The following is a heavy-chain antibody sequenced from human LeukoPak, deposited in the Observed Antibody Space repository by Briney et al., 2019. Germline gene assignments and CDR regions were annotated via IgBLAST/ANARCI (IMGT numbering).Heavy chain of an antibody. V-gene: IGHV3-30*03. CDR2: VSADGRTQ. J-gene: IGHJ4*02. Sequence: PGGSLRLSCAASGFTFRTYSIHWVRQASGKGLEWVTVVSADGRTQLYSDSVKGRFTISRDNSLNTLHLQMNSLRTEDTAVYYCAREFGHNRWYFDYWGQGALVTVSS. CDR3: AREFGHNRWYFDY. D-gene: IGHD5-24*01. CDR1: GFTFRTYS.